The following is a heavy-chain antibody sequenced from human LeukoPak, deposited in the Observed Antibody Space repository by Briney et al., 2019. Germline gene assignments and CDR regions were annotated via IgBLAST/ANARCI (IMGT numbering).Heavy chain of an antibody. CDR2: IYYSGST. V-gene: IGHV4-30-4*08. CDR3: ARVDYGDYGNIFDY. D-gene: IGHD4-17*01. CDR1: GGSISSGDYC. J-gene: IGHJ4*02. Sequence: TSETLSLTCTVSGGSISSGDYCWSWIRQPPGKGLEWIGYIYYSGSTYYNPSLKSRVTISVDTSKNQFSLKLSSVTAADTAVYYCARVDYGDYGNIFDYWSQGTLVTVSS.